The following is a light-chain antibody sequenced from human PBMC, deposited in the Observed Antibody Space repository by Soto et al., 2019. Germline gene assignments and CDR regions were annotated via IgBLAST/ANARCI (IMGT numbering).Light chain of an antibody. J-gene: IGKJ1*01. V-gene: IGKV1-27*01. CDR2: VAS. Sequence: DIQMTQSPSSLSASVGDRVTITCRASQGISNYLAWSQQQPGKVPKLLIYVASTLQSGLPSRFSGSGSGTDFTLTISSLQPEDVATYYCQKYNSAPWTFGQGTKVEIK. CDR3: QKYNSAPWT. CDR1: QGISNY.